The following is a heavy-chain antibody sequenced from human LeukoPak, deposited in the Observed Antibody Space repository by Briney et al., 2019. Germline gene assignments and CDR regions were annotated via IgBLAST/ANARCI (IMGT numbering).Heavy chain of an antibody. D-gene: IGHD5-18*01. V-gene: IGHV1-8*01. Sequence: GASVKVSCKASGYTFTSYDINWVRQATGQGLEWMGWMNPNRGNTGYAQKFQGRVTMTRNTSISTAYMELSSLRSEDTAVYYCARIQDSYGYVVCDYWGQGTLVTVSS. CDR3: ARIQDSYGYVVCDY. CDR1: GYTFTSYD. CDR2: MNPNRGNT. J-gene: IGHJ4*02.